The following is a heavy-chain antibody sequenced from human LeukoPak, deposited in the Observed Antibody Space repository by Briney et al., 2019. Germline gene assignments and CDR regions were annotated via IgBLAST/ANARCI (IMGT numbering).Heavy chain of an antibody. Sequence: GASVKVSCKASGYTFTSYGISWVRQAHGQGLEWMGWMSAYNGNTNYAQKLHGRVTMTTDTSTSTAYMELSSLRSEDTAVYYCASAVAPVWDWFDPWGQGTLVTVSS. CDR1: GYTFTSYG. V-gene: IGHV1-18*01. CDR3: ASAVAPVWDWFDP. CDR2: MSAYNGNT. D-gene: IGHD6-19*01. J-gene: IGHJ5*02.